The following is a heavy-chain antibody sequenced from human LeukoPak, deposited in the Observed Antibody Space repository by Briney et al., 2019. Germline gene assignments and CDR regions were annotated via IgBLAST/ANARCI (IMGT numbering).Heavy chain of an antibody. D-gene: IGHD2-15*01. J-gene: IGHJ4*02. Sequence: PSETLSLTCTVSGYSISSGYYWGWIRQPPGKGLEWIGSIYHSGSTYYNPSLKSRVTISVDTSKNQFSLKLSSVTAADTAVYYCARGYCSGGSCYFLQYYFDYWGQGTLVTVSS. CDR1: GYSISSGYY. V-gene: IGHV4-38-2*02. CDR2: IYHSGST. CDR3: ARGYCSGGSCYFLQYYFDY.